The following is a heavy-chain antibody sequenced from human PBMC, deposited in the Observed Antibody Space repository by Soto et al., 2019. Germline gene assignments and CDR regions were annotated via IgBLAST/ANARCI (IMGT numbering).Heavy chain of an antibody. J-gene: IGHJ5*02. CDR2: IYYSGST. D-gene: IGHD4-17*01. CDR3: ARDSTDGRYGEDNWFDP. Sequence: PSETLSFTCTVSGGSISSYYWSWIRQPPGKGLEWIGYIYYSGSTNYNPSPKSRVTISVDTSKNQFSLKLSSVTAADTAVYYCARDSTDGRYGEDNWFDPWGQGTLVTVSS. CDR1: GGSISSYY. V-gene: IGHV4-59*01.